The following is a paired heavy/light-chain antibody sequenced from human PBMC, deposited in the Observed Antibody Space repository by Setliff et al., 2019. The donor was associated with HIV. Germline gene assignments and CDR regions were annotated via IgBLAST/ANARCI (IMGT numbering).Light chain of an antibody. CDR1: QQIDDL. J-gene: IGKJ4*01. CDR2: STS. CDR3: QQVKTFPHT. V-gene: IGKV1-12*01. Sequence: DIQMTQSPSYVSASLGDRVIITCRASQQIDDLLGWFRQKPGEAPKLMIYSTSRLESGVPSRFSGSGDGTDFGLIINGLQPEDIGIYYCQQVKTFPHTFGRGTRVEIK.
Heavy chain of an antibody. CDR2: ISSSGSTI. J-gene: IGHJ6*02. Sequence: EVQLVESGGGLVQPGGSLRLSCAASGFTFSSYEMNWVRQAPGKGLEWVSYISSSGSTIYYADSVKGRFTISRDNAKNSLYLQMNSLRAEDTAVYYCAGSGSPYYYGMDVWGQGTTVTVSS. CDR1: GFTFSSYE. CDR3: AGSGSPYYYGMDV. D-gene: IGHD2-15*01. V-gene: IGHV3-48*03.